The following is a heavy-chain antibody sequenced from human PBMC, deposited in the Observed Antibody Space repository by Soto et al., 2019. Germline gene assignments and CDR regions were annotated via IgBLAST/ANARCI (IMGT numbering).Heavy chain of an antibody. D-gene: IGHD6-13*01. CDR2: IKSKTDGGTT. J-gene: IGHJ4*02. V-gene: IGHV3-15*01. CDR1: GFTFSNAW. Sequence: GGSLRLSCAASGFTFSNAWMSWVRQAPGKGLEWVGRIKSKTDGGTTDYAAPVKGRFTISRDDSKNTLYLQMNSLKTEDTAVYYCTALYSSSWYVDYCGQGTRVTVSS. CDR3: TALYSSSWYVDY.